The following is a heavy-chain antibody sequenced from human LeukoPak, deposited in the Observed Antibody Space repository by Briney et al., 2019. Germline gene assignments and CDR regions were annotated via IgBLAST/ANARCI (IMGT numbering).Heavy chain of an antibody. CDR3: ARDLGSSGFFDY. Sequence: PGGSLRLSCAASGFTFSTYWMHWVRQAPGEGLVWVSRIKSDGSDTSYADSVRGRFTISRDNSRNTLYLQMNSLRAEDTAVYYCARDLGSSGFFDYWGQGTLVTVSP. V-gene: IGHV3-74*01. D-gene: IGHD6-19*01. CDR1: GFTFSTYW. J-gene: IGHJ4*02. CDR2: IKSDGSDT.